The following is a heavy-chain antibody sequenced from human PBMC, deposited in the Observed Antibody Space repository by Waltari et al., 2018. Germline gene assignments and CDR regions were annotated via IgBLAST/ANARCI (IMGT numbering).Heavy chain of an antibody. V-gene: IGHV1-69*13. CDR1: GGTFSSYA. Sequence: QVQLVQSGAEVKKPGSSVKVSCKASGGTFSSYAISWVRQAPGQGLEWMGGIIPIFGTANYAQKFQGRGTITADESTSTAYMELSSLRSEDTAVSYCAGAAEPGSGGSPAFDYWGQGTLVTVSS. CDR3: AGAAEPGSGGSPAFDY. D-gene: IGHD2-15*01. J-gene: IGHJ4*02. CDR2: IIPIFGTA.